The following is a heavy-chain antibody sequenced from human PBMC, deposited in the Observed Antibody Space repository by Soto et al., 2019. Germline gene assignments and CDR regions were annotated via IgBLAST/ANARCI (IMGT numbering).Heavy chain of an antibody. J-gene: IGHJ4*02. CDR3: AKDAGNEESLFEY. V-gene: IGHV3-23*01. Sequence: EVQLLESGGDLVQSGGSLRLSCEASGFTFNDFGMSWVRQTPGKGLEWVSTLNHDGRNTHYAASVEGRFTISRDNSKNTLYLQMDSLRAEDTAIYYCAKDAGNEESLFEYWGRGTLVTVSS. CDR2: LNHDGRNT. CDR1: GFTFNDFG.